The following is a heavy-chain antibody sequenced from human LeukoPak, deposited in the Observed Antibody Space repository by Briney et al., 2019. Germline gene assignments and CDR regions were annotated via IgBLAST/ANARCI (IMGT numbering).Heavy chain of an antibody. V-gene: IGHV4-30-2*01. J-gene: IGHJ4*02. CDR2: IYHSGST. D-gene: IGHD4-11*01. CDR3: ARDYSNYYFDY. CDR1: GGSISSGGYY. Sequence: SQTLSLTCTVSGGSISSGGYYWSWIRQPPGKGLEWIGYIYHSGSTYYNPSLKSRVTISVDRSKNQFSLKLSSVTAADTAVYYCARDYSNYYFDYWGQGTLVTVSS.